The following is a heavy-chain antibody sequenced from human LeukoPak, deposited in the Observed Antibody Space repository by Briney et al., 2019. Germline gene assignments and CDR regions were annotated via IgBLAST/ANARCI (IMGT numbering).Heavy chain of an antibody. CDR3: AKDRPKRGYSCYDPGDY. CDR2: ISGSGGST. J-gene: IGHJ4*02. Sequence: GGSLRLPCAASGFTFSSYAMSWVRQAPGKGLEWVSAISGSGGSTYYADSVKGRFTISRDNSKNTLYLQMNSLRAEDTAVYYCAKDRPKRGYSCYDPGDYWGQGTLVTVSS. CDR1: GFTFSSYA. D-gene: IGHD5-12*01. V-gene: IGHV3-23*01.